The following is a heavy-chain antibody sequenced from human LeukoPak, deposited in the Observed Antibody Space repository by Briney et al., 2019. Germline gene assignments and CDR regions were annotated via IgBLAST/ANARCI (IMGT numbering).Heavy chain of an antibody. CDR2: IWYDGSNK. D-gene: IGHD6-13*01. V-gene: IGHV3-33*01. CDR1: GFTFSSYG. J-gene: IGHJ4*02. CDR3: ARHGSWYGTYYFDY. Sequence: GGSLRLSCAASGFTFSSYGMHWVRQAPGKGLEWVAVIWYDGSNKYYADSVKGRFTISRDNSKNTLYLQMNSLRAEDTAVYYCARHGSWYGTYYFDYWGQGTLVTVSS.